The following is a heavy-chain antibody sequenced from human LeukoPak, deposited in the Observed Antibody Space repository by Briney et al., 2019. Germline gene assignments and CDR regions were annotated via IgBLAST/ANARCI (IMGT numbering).Heavy chain of an antibody. CDR3: ARCGVDVVLLWPDFDY. CDR2: INPSGGST. V-gene: IGHV1-46*01. CDR1: GYTFTSYY. Sequence: ASVKVPCKASGYTFTSYYMHWVRQAPGQGLEWMGIINPSGGSTSYAQKFQGRVTVTRDTSTSTVYMELSSLRSEDTAVYYCARCGVDVVLLWPDFDYWGQGTLVTVSS. D-gene: IGHD3-10*01. J-gene: IGHJ4*02.